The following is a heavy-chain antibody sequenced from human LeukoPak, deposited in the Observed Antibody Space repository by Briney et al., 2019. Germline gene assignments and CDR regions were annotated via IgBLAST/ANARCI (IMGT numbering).Heavy chain of an antibody. CDR3: AREEYSSSHPDY. CDR1: GFTLGNHW. J-gene: IGHJ4*02. Sequence: PGGSLRLSCAASGFTLGNHWMHWVRQAPGKGLMWVARINRDGSITNYADSVKGRFTISSDNARNTLFLQMSSLTAEDTAVYYCAREEYSSSHPDYWGQGTLVTVSS. CDR2: INRDGSIT. D-gene: IGHD6-6*01. V-gene: IGHV3-74*01.